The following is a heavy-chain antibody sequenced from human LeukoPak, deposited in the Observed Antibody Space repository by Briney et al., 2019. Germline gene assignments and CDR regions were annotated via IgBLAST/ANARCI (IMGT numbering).Heavy chain of an antibody. Sequence: GGSLRLSCAASGFTFSSYAMSWVRQAPGKGLEWVSAMSGSGGSTYYADSVKGRFTISRDNSKNTLYLQMNSLRAEDTAVYYCAKEGHNGDFWSSYYEYFDYWGQGTLVTVSS. CDR1: GFTFSSYA. V-gene: IGHV3-23*01. CDR2: MSGSGGST. D-gene: IGHD3-3*01. J-gene: IGHJ4*02. CDR3: AKEGHNGDFWSSYYEYFDY.